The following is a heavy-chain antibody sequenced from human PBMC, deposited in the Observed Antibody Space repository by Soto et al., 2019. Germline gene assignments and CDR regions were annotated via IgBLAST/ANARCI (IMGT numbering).Heavy chain of an antibody. Sequence: SETLSLTCTVSGGSISSGGYYWSWIRQHPGKGLEWIGYIYYSGSTYYNPSLKSRVTISVDTSKNQFSLKLSSVTAADTAVYYCARDGSGSYYVDPQDAFDIWGQGTMVTVS. CDR2: IYYSGST. CDR3: ARDGSGSYYVDPQDAFDI. V-gene: IGHV4-31*03. J-gene: IGHJ3*02. D-gene: IGHD1-26*01. CDR1: GGSISSGGYY.